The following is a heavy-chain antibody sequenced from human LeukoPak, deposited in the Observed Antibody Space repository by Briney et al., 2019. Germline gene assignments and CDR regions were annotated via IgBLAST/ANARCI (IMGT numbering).Heavy chain of an antibody. CDR1: GYTFTSYG. Sequence: ASVKVSCKASGYTFTSYGISWVRQAPGQGLEWMGWISAYNGNTNYAQKLQGRVTMTTDTSTSTAYMELRCLRSDDTAVYYCARDLLLSGVQYYYYGMDVWGQGTTVTVSS. V-gene: IGHV1-18*01. D-gene: IGHD3-10*01. CDR3: ARDLLLSGVQYYYYGMDV. J-gene: IGHJ6*02. CDR2: ISAYNGNT.